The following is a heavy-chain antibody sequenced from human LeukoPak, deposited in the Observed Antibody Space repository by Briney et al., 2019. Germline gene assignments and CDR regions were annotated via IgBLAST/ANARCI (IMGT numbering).Heavy chain of an antibody. D-gene: IGHD3-3*01. V-gene: IGHV3-7*01. CDR1: GFTFRDYW. J-gene: IGHJ5*02. CDR3: TKRWSVNWFDP. CDR2: IKEDGSEQ. Sequence: GGSLRLSCAASGFTFRDYWMSWVRQAPGEGLEWVANIKEDGSEQYYVDAVKGRFTVPRDNARKSVYLQMNSLRADDTAVYYCTKRWSVNWFDPWGQGTLVTVSS.